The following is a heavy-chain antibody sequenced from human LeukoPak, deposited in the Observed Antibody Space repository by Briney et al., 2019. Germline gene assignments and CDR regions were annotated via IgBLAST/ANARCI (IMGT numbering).Heavy chain of an antibody. CDR2: IYTSGST. CDR1: GGSISSYS. D-gene: IGHD2-2*01. J-gene: IGHJ5*02. CDR3: ARETQYCSSTSLGLECTNNWFDP. Sequence: SETLSLTCAVSGGSISSYSWSWIRQPAGKGLEWIGRIYTSGSTNYNPSLKSRVTMSLDTSKNQLSLKLTSVTAADTAVYYCARETQYCSSTSLGLECTNNWFDPWGQGTLVTVSS. V-gene: IGHV4-4*07.